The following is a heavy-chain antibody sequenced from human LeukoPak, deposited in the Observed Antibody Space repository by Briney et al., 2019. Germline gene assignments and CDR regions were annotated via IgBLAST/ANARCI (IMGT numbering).Heavy chain of an antibody. CDR1: GGSISSGGYY. CDR2: IYYSGST. D-gene: IGHD3-3*01. J-gene: IGHJ6*02. CDR3: ARVSIFGVVKRNRKPLDV. Sequence: PSETLSLTCTVSGGSISSGGYYWSWIRQHPGKGLEWIGYIYYSGSTYYNPSLKSRVTISVDTSKNQFSLKLSSVTAADTAVYYCARVSIFGVVKRNRKPLDVWGQGTTVTVSS. V-gene: IGHV4-31*03.